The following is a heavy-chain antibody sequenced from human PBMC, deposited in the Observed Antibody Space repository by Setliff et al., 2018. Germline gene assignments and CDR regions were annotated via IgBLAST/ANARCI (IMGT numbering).Heavy chain of an antibody. CDR3: ARLALNGYDSSGYYYALEYYYYMDV. D-gene: IGHD3-22*01. J-gene: IGHJ6*03. CDR1: GFIFDDYA. CDR2: IRAGSDNI. V-gene: IGHV3-9*01. Sequence: GGSLRLSCAASGFIFDDYAMHWVRQAPGKGLEWVSGIRAGSDNIAYADSVKGRFTIARDNAKNSLYLQMSSLRAEDTAVYYCARLALNGYDSSGYYYALEYYYYMDVWGKGTTVTVSS.